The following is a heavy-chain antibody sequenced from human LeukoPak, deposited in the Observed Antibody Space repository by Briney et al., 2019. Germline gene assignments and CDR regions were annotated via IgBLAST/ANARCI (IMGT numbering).Heavy chain of an antibody. V-gene: IGHV3-23*01. Sequence: GGSLRLSCAASGFTFSSSAMSWVRQAPGKGLEWVSAISNNGGYTYYADSVKGRFTISRDNSKNTLYLQMNSLRAEDTAVYYCAKSGVSDSSSWYFDYWGQGTLVTVSS. CDR1: GFTFSSSA. CDR3: AKSGVSDSSSWYFDY. J-gene: IGHJ4*02. D-gene: IGHD6-13*01. CDR2: ISNNGGYT.